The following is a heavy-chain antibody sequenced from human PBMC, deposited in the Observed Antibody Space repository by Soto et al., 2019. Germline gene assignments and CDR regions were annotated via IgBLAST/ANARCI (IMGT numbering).Heavy chain of an antibody. V-gene: IGHV5-51*01. CDR3: AIAKGIHFRYYYYGMDV. CDR1: GYSFTSYW. J-gene: IGHJ6*02. CDR2: IYPGDSDT. D-gene: IGHD3-3*02. Sequence: PGESLKISCKGSGYSFTSYWIGWVRQVPGKGLEWMGIIYPGDSDTRYSPSFQGQVTISADKSISTAYLQWSSLKASDTAMYYCAIAKGIHFRYYYYGMDVWGQGTTVTVSS.